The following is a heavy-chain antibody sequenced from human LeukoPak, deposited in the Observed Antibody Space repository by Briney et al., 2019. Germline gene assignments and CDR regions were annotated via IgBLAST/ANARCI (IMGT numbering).Heavy chain of an antibody. V-gene: IGHV3-30*18. J-gene: IGHJ4*02. CDR3: AKERGVYYDSSGYEY. CDR2: ISYDGSNK. Sequence: GGSLRLSCAASGFTFSSYGMHWVRQAPGKGLEWVAVISYDGSNKYYADSVKGRFTISRDNSENTLYLQMNSLRAEDTAVYYCAKERGVYYDSSGYEYWGQGTLVTVSS. CDR1: GFTFSSYG. D-gene: IGHD3-22*01.